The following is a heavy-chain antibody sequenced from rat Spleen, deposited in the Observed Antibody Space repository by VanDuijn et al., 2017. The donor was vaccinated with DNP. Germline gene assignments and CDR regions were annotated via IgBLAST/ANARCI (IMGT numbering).Heavy chain of an antibody. J-gene: IGHJ2*01. V-gene: IGHV5S10*01. CDR1: GSTFSAYY. Sequence: EVQLVESGGGLVQPGRSLKLSCAASGSTFSAYYMAWVRQAPAKGLEWVATIVYDGSRTYYRDSVKGRFTISRDNAKSTLYLQMDSLRSEDTATDYCAAPDYDGTYYYPFAYWGQGVMVTVSS. CDR3: AAPDYDGTYYYPFAY. CDR2: IVYDGSRT. D-gene: IGHD1-12*02.